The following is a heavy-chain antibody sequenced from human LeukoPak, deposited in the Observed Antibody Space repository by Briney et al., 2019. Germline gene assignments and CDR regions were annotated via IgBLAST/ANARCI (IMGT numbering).Heavy chain of an antibody. CDR1: GFTFSRHW. CDR3: AKDQLYCSSTSCYLAPYYYYGMDV. D-gene: IGHD2-2*01. J-gene: IGHJ6*02. CDR2: ISYDGSNK. Sequence: GGSLRLSCAASGFTFSRHWMYWVRQAPGKGLEWVAVISYDGSNKYYADSVKGRFTISRDNSKNTLYLQMNSLRAEDTAVYYCAKDQLYCSSTSCYLAPYYYYGMDVWGQGTTVTVSS. V-gene: IGHV3-30*18.